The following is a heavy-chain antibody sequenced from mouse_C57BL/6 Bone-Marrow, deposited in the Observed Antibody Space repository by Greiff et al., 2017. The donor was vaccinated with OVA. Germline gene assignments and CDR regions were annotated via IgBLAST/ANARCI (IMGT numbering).Heavy chain of an antibody. D-gene: IGHD4-1*01. V-gene: IGHV7-3*01. CDR3: ARYGELGRLDD. CDR2: IRNKANGYTT. Sequence: EVKVVESGGGLVQPGGSLSLSCAASGFTFTDYYMSWVRQPPGKALEWLGFIRNKANGYTTEYSASVKGRFTISRDNSQSILYLQMNALRAEDSATYYCARYGELGRLDDWGQGTTRTVAS. CDR1: GFTFTDYY. J-gene: IGHJ2*01.